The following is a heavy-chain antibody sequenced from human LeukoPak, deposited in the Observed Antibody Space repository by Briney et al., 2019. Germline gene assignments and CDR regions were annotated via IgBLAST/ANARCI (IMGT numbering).Heavy chain of an antibody. CDR3: ARAGVVVVPAAIQRADAFDI. CDR1: GYTFTGYY. D-gene: IGHD2-2*01. J-gene: IGHJ3*02. V-gene: IGHV1-46*01. Sequence: GASVKVSCKASGYTFTGYYMHWVRQAPGQGLEWMGIINPSGGSTSYAQKFQGRVTMTRDMSTSTVYMELSSLRSEDTAVYYCARAGVVVVPAAIQRADAFDIWGQGTMVTVSS. CDR2: INPSGGST.